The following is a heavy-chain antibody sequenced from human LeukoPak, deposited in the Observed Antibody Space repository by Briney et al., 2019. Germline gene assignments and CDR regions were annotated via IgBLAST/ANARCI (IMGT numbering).Heavy chain of an antibody. V-gene: IGHV4-59*01. Sequence: PSETLSLTCTVSGGSISSYYWSWIRQPPGKGLEWIGYIYYSGSTNYNPSLKSRVTISVDTSKNQFSLKLSSVTAADTAVYYCARGTYYDFWSANRHFDYWGQGTLVTVSS. J-gene: IGHJ4*02. CDR1: GGSISSYY. D-gene: IGHD3-3*01. CDR3: ARGTYYDFWSANRHFDY. CDR2: IYYSGST.